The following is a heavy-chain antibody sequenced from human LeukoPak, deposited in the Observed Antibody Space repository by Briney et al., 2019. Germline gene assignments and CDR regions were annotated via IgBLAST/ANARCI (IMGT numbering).Heavy chain of an antibody. Sequence: GRSLSLSCAASGLTFSSYAIRWVRHPPGRGLEWVAVISYDGSNKYYADSVKGRFTISRENSKNTLYLQMSSLRAEDTAVYYCARNYVAGYDAFDIWGQGTMVTVSS. J-gene: IGHJ3*02. CDR1: GLTFSSYA. V-gene: IGHV3-30*15. D-gene: IGHD3-10*01. CDR2: ISYDGSNK. CDR3: ARNYVAGYDAFDI.